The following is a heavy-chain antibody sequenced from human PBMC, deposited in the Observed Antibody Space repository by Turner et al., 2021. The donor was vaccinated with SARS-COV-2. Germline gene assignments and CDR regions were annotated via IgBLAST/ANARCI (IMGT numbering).Heavy chain of an antibody. Sequence: QVQLVQSGAEVKKPGASVKVSCKVSGYTLTEVSMHWVRQAPGKGLEWMGGFDPKDGETIYAQKFQGRVTMTEDTSTDTAYMELSSLRSGDTAVYYCASLYQGIAAAVISWFDPWGQGTLVTVSS. J-gene: IGHJ5*02. V-gene: IGHV1-24*01. CDR2: FDPKDGET. CDR3: ASLYQGIAAAVISWFDP. CDR1: GYTLTEVS. D-gene: IGHD6-13*01.